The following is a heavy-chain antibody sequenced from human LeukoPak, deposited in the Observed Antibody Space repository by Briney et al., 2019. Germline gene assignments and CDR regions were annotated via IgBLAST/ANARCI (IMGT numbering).Heavy chain of an antibody. CDR1: GYTFTSYA. CDR2: INAGNGNT. D-gene: IGHD1-26*01. J-gene: IGHJ3*02. Sequence: ASVKVSCKASGYTFTSYAMHWVRQAPGQRLEWMGWINAGNGNTKYSQKFQGRVTITRDTSASTAYMELSSLRSEDTAVYYCARDTGSPVAFDIWGQGTMVTVSS. V-gene: IGHV1-3*01. CDR3: ARDTGSPVAFDI.